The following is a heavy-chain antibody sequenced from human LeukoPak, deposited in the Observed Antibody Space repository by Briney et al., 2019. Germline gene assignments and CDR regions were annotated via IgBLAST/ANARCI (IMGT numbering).Heavy chain of an antibody. V-gene: IGHV1-46*01. CDR1: GYTFTSYY. J-gene: IGHJ4*02. CDR2: INPSGGST. CDR3: ARGSVVGFADYFDS. Sequence: ASVKVSCKASGYTFTSYYIHWVRQAPGQGLQWMGVINPSGGSTSLAQNFQGRVTMTRDMSTSTVSMELSSLRSEDTAMYYCARGSVVGFADYFDSWGRRTLVTVSS. D-gene: IGHD6-19*01.